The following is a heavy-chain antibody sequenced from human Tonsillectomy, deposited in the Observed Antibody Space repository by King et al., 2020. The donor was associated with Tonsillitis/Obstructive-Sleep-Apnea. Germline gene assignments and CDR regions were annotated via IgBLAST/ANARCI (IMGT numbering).Heavy chain of an antibody. CDR2: IKSKAPGDTT. CDR1: GFSFSNAW. Sequence: EVQLVESGGGLVKPGGSLRLSCAASGFSFSNAWMSCVRQAPGKWLEWVGLIKSKAPGDTTQYAAPVQGRFTISRDDSKNTLYLEMNSLKTEDTAVYYCTGEPNWFDPWGQGTLVTVSS. D-gene: IGHD1-14*01. CDR3: TGEPNWFDP. V-gene: IGHV3-15*01. J-gene: IGHJ5*02.